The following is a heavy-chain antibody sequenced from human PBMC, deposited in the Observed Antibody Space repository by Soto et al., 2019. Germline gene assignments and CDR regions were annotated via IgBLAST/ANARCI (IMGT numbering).Heavy chain of an antibody. J-gene: IGHJ4*02. CDR3: ARDLRYFDWLLRV. CDR1: GFTFSSYA. Sequence: QVQLMESGGGVVQPGRSLRLSCAASGFTFSSYAMHWVRQAPGKGLEWVAVISYDGSNKYYADSVKGRFTISRDNSKNTLYLQMNSLRAEDTAVYYCARDLRYFDWLLRVWGQGTLVTVSS. D-gene: IGHD3-9*01. V-gene: IGHV3-30-3*01. CDR2: ISYDGSNK.